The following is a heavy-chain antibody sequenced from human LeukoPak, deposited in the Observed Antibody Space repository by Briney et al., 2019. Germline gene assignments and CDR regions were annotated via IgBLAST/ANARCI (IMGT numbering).Heavy chain of an antibody. CDR3: ARDSGTTGEVKFDP. V-gene: IGHV4-4*07. CDR1: GGSVTSYY. CDR2: IYNTGST. Sequence: PSETLSLTCTVSGGSVTSYYWNWIRQPAGKGLEWVGRIYNTGSTWYNPSLKSRVSMSIDTSKNQFSLKLHSVTAADTAVYYCARDSGTTGEVKFDPWGQGTLVTVSS. D-gene: IGHD3-10*01. J-gene: IGHJ5*02.